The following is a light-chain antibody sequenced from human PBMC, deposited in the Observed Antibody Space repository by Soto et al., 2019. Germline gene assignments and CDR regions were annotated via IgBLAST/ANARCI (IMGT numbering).Light chain of an antibody. CDR3: CSYAGSYTFV. CDR1: SSDVGGYNY. V-gene: IGLV2-11*01. CDR2: DVS. J-gene: IGLJ3*02. Sequence: QPVLTQPRSVSGSPGQSVTISCTGTSSDVGGYNYVSWYQQHPGKAPKLMIYDVSKRPSGVPDRFSGSKSGNTASLTISGLHAEDEADYYCCSYAGSYTFVFGGGTQLTVL.